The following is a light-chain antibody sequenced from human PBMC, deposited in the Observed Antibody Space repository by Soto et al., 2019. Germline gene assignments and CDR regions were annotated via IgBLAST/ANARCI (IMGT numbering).Light chain of an antibody. J-gene: IGLJ1*01. CDR2: EVS. Sequence: QSALTQPASVSGSPGQSIAISCTGTSSDVGRYNYVSWCQQHPGKAPKLMIYEVSNRPSGVSNRFSGSKSGNTASLTISRLQAEDEADYYCSAYTTSSTTLYVFGTGTKLTVL. V-gene: IGLV2-14*01. CDR1: SSDVGRYNY. CDR3: SAYTTSSTTLYV.